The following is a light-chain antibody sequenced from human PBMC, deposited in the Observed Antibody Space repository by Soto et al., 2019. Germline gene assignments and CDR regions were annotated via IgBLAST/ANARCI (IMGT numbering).Light chain of an antibody. CDR1: SSDVGNYQS. V-gene: IGLV2-14*01. J-gene: IGLJ1*01. Sequence: QSALTRPASVSGSPGQSITISCTGTSSDVGNYQSVAWYQHNPGKAPKLMIYDVSIRPSGVSSRFSGSKSANTASLSISGLQADDEADYYCSSYTASSTLVFGTGTK. CDR3: SSYTASSTLV. CDR2: DVS.